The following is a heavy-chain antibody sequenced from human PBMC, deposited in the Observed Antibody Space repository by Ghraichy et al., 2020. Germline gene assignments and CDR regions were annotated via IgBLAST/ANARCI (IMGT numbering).Heavy chain of an antibody. V-gene: IGHV4-59*01. CDR3: ARLGGQPLVYYFDY. Sequence: SETLSLTCTVSGGSISSYYWSWIRQPPGKGLEWIGYIYYSGSTNYNPSLKSRVTISVDTSKNQFSLKLSSVTAADTAVYYCARLGGQPLVYYFDYWGQGTLVTVSS. J-gene: IGHJ4*02. D-gene: IGHD3-10*01. CDR1: GGSISSYY. CDR2: IYYSGST.